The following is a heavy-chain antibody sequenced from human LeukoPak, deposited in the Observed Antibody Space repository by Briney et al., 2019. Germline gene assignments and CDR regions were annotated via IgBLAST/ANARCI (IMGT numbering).Heavy chain of an antibody. V-gene: IGHV4-4*02. D-gene: IGHD3-3*02. Sequence: PSGTLSLTCAVSGDSISSSNWWSWARQPPGKGLEWLGEIYHRGNIDYSPSFKSRITISIDKSKNQFSLKLSSVTAADTAVYYCARDRVASPWYYFDSWGQGTLVTVSS. CDR2: IYHRGNI. CDR1: GDSISSSNW. J-gene: IGHJ4*02. CDR3: ARDRVASPWYYFDS.